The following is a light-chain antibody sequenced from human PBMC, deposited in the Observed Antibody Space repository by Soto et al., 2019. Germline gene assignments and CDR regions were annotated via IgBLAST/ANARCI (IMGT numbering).Light chain of an antibody. V-gene: IGLV2-23*02. J-gene: IGLJ1*01. CDR2: GVS. CDR1: FSDIGRYEF. CDR3: CSFTSINTYV. Sequence: QSVLTQPASVSGSPGQSITISCAGTFSDIGRYEFVSWYQQHPGKAPKVLIYGVSKRPSGVPNRFSGSKSGNTASLTISGLQAEDESDYYCCSFTSINTYVFGTGTKSPS.